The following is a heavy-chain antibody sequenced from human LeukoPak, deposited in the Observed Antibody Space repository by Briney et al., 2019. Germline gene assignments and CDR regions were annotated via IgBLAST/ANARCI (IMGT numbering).Heavy chain of an antibody. CDR1: GFTFSSYA. D-gene: IGHD3-9*01. J-gene: IGHJ4*02. CDR3: LKELRYFDWLGALDY. V-gene: IGHV3-64D*06. Sequence: GGSLRLSCSASGFTFSSYAMHWVRQAPGKGLEYASAISSNGGSTYYADSVKARFTISRDNSKNTLYLQMSSLRAEDTAVYYCLKELRYFDWLGALDYWGQGTLVTVSS. CDR2: ISSNGGST.